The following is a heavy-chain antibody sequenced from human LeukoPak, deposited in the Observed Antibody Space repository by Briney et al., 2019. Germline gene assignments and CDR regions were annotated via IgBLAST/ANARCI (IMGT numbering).Heavy chain of an antibody. J-gene: IGHJ3*02. CDR1: GGSISCGGYS. V-gene: IGHV4-30-2*01. CDR3: ARSDYYDSIGYGGDAFDI. CDR2: IYHSGST. D-gene: IGHD3-22*01. Sequence: SETLSLTCGVSGGSISCGGYSWSWIRQPRGEGLEWIGYIYHSGSTYYNPSLNRRVSILVDKSMNQFSLTLISGPAAVTAVYYCARSDYYDSIGYGGDAFDIWCQGTMVTVSS.